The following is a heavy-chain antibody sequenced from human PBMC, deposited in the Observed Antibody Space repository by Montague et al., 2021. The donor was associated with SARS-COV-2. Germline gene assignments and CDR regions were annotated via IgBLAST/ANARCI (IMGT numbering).Heavy chain of an antibody. CDR1: GGTFSAHS. Sequence: SETLSLTCAVYGGTFSAHSWSWVRQSPGKGLEWIGEINHSGSTNYNPSLKSRVTMSVDTSKNQFSLKLSSMTAADTAVYYCARGARQGYGFRLGSFDSWGQGTLSPCPQ. J-gene: IGHJ4*02. V-gene: IGHV4-34*01. CDR2: INHSGST. CDR3: ARGARQGYGFRLGSFDS. D-gene: IGHD3-10*01.